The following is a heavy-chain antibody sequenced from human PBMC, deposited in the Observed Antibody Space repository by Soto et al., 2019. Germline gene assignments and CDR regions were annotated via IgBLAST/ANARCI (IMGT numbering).Heavy chain of an antibody. J-gene: IGHJ4*02. D-gene: IGHD1-1*01. CDR1: GYTFTSYG. Sequence: QVQLVQSGAEVKKPGASVKVSCKASGYTFTSYGITWVRQAPGQGLVWMGWISAHNGNTDYAQKLQGRVIVTRDTSTSRAYMDLRTLRYDDTAVYYCARGGYGDYWGQGALVTVSS. CDR3: ARGGYGDY. V-gene: IGHV1-18*01. CDR2: ISAHNGNT.